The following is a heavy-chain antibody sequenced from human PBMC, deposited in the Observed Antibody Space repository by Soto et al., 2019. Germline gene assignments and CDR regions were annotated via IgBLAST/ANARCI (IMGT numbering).Heavy chain of an antibody. D-gene: IGHD2-15*01. CDR3: ARHTPAISISDH. V-gene: IGHV4-39*01. CDR2: IYYSGST. CDR1: GGSISSSSYY. Sequence: PETLSLTCTVSGGSISSSSYYWGWIRQPPGKGLEWIGSIYYSGSTYYNPSLKSRVTISVDTSKNQFSLKLSSVTAADTAVYYCARHTPAISISDHWGQGTLVT. J-gene: IGHJ4*02.